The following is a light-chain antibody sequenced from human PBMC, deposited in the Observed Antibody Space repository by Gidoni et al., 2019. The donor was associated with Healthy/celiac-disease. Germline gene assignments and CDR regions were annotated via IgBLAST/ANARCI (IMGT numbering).Light chain of an antibody. CDR2: DAS. CDR1: QSVSSY. Sequence: EIVLTQSPATLSSSPGERATLSCRASQSVSSYLARYQQKPGQAPRLLIYDASNRATGIPARFSGSGSGTDFTLTISSLGPEDFAVYYCQQRSNWPGYTFGQGTKLEIK. CDR3: QQRSNWPGYT. J-gene: IGKJ2*01. V-gene: IGKV3-11*01.